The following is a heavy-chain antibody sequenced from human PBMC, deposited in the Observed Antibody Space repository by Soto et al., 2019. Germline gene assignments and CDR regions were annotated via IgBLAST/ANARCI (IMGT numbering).Heavy chain of an antibody. CDR2: MNPNSGNT. Sequence: QVQLVQSGAEVKKPGASVKVSCKASGYTFTSYDINWVRQATGQGLEWMGWMNPNSGNTGYAQKFQGRVTMTKNTSISTVYLELSNLRSEDTAVYYCVHSGTYFDYWGLGTLVTVSS. CDR1: GYTFTSYD. V-gene: IGHV1-8*01. D-gene: IGHD3-10*01. CDR3: VHSGTYFDY. J-gene: IGHJ4*02.